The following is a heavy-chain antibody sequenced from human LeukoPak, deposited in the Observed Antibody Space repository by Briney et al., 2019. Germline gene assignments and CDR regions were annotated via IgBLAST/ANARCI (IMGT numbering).Heavy chain of an antibody. CDR3: ARGVAGDYYYYYMDV. V-gene: IGHV1-69*05. J-gene: IGHJ6*03. CDR1: GGTFSSYA. Sequence: GASVKVSCKASGGTFSSYAISWVRQAPGQGLEWMGRIIPIFGTANYAQKFQGRVTITTDESTSTAYMELSSLRSEDTAVYYCARGVAGDYYYYYMDVWGKGTRSPSP. D-gene: IGHD6-19*01. CDR2: IIPIFGTA.